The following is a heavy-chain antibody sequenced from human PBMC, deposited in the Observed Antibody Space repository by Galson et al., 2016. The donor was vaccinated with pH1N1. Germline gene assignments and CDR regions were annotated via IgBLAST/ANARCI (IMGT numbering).Heavy chain of an antibody. Sequence: SLRLSCAASGFTFSSYGFHWVRQALGKGLEWVAVISYDGSNKYYADSVKGRFTISRDNSKNTLYLQMNSLRAEDTAVYYCAKVVRGSSWPSFDYWGQGTLVTVSS. J-gene: IGHJ4*02. V-gene: IGHV3-30*18. CDR2: ISYDGSNK. D-gene: IGHD6-13*01. CDR1: GFTFSSYG. CDR3: AKVVRGSSWPSFDY.